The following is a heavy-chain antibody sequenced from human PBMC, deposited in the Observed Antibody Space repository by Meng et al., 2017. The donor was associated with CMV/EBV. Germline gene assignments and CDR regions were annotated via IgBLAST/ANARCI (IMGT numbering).Heavy chain of an antibody. CDR3: ARRVEGYCSSTSCDDAFDI. V-gene: IGHV5-51*01. D-gene: IGHD2-2*01. CDR2: IYPGDSDT. J-gene: IGHJ3*02. CDR1: GYSFTSYW. Sequence: GGSLRLSCKGSGYSFTSYWIGWVRQMPGKGLEWMEIIYPGDSDTRYSPSFQGQVTISADKSISTAYLQWSSLKASDTAMYYCARRVEGYCSSTSCDDAFDIWGQGTMVTVSS.